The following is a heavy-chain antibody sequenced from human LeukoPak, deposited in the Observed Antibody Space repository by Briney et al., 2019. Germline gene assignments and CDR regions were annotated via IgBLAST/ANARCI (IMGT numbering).Heavy chain of an antibody. Sequence: PGGSLRLSCAASGFTFNSYGMHWVRQAPGKGLEWVAVISYDGSNKYYADSVKGRFTISRDNSKNTVNLQMNSLRAEDTAVYYCARDFYGSGSHRYFDLWGRGTLVTVSS. D-gene: IGHD3-10*01. CDR1: GFTFNSYG. CDR3: ARDFYGSGSHRYFDL. CDR2: ISYDGSNK. V-gene: IGHV3-30*03. J-gene: IGHJ2*01.